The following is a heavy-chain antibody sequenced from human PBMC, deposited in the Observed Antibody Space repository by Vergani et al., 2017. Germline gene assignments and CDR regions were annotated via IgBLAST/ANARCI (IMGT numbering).Heavy chain of an antibody. J-gene: IGHJ4*02. CDR1: GFTFSDFS. D-gene: IGHD3-22*01. CDR3: AGPQWTSAYYYGGFDY. CDR2: IGSSGPYI. Sequence: VQLVESGGGVVQPGGSLRLSCAASGFTFSDFSMSWVRQAPGKGLEWVAFIGSSGPYINYADSVKGRFIISRDNSKNTLSLQMNSLTAEDTASYYCAGPQWTSAYYYGGFDYWGQGILVTVSS. V-gene: IGHV3-21*04.